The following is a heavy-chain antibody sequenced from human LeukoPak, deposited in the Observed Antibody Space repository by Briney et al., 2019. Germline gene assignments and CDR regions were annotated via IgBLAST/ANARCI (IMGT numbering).Heavy chain of an antibody. D-gene: IGHD6-19*01. CDR2: ISSSGSTI. V-gene: IGHV3-48*03. Sequence: GGSLRLSCAASGFTFSSYEMNWVRQAPGKGLEWVSYISSSGSTIYYADSVKGRFTISRDNAKNSLYLQMNSLRDDDTSVYFCARDASALYWGRGTLVTVSS. J-gene: IGHJ4*02. CDR3: ARDASALY. CDR1: GFTFSSYE.